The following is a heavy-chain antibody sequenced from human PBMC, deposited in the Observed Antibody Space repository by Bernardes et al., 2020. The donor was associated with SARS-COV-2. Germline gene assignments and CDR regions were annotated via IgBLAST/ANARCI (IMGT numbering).Heavy chain of an antibody. V-gene: IGHV3-33*01. D-gene: IGHD5-12*01. J-gene: IGHJ6*02. CDR3: ARDPGLRIMDYYYYYGMDG. Sequence: GGSLRLSCEASGFTSSSYGMHWVGQAPGKGLEWLAVLWYDGSNKSYADPVKARFPISRDNSKNTLYLQRNSLRAEDTAVYYCARDPGLRIMDYYYYYGMDGWRQVTTVTVSS. CDR2: LWYDGSNK. CDR1: GFTSSSYG.